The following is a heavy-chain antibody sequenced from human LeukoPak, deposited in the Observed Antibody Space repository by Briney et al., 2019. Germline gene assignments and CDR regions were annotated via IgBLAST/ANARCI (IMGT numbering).Heavy chain of an antibody. CDR2: ISFDAGTT. CDR3: AKVSDMATRWGNFDY. V-gene: IGHV3-43*02. CDR1: GFTLHNYA. J-gene: IGHJ4*02. Sequence: PGGSLRLSCLVSGFTLHNYAMHWVRQAPGKGLEWVSLISFDAGTTDYADSVKGRFTISRDNSKNSLYLQMNSLRTEDTAVYYCAKVSDMATRWGNFDYWGQGTLVTVSS. D-gene: IGHD3-16*01.